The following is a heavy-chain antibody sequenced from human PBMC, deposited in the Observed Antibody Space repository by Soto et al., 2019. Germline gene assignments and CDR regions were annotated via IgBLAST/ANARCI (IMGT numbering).Heavy chain of an antibody. CDR3: ARQQQSGELPLLDY. V-gene: IGHV4-39*01. CDR2: IYYSGST. J-gene: IGHJ4*02. CDR1: GGSISSSSYY. D-gene: IGHD1-26*01. Sequence: SETLSLTCTVSGGSISSSSYYWGWIRQPPGKGLEWIGSIYYSGSTYYNPSLKSRVTISVDTSKNKFSLKLSSVTAADTAVYYCARQQQSGELPLLDYWGQGTVGTSPQ.